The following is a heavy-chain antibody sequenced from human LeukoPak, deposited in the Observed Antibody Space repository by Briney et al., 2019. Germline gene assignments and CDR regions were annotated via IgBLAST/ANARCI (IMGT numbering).Heavy chain of an antibody. CDR2: ITASGGGT. V-gene: IGHV1-46*01. CDR1: GYTFTSYY. Sequence: HAASVKVSCKASGYTFTSYYLHWVRQAPGQGLEWMGVITASGGGTTCAQKLQGRVTMTTDTSTSTAYMELRSLRSDDTAVYYCAIYCSSTSCYGDDAFDIWGQGTMVTVSS. J-gene: IGHJ3*02. CDR3: AIYCSSTSCYGDDAFDI. D-gene: IGHD2-2*01.